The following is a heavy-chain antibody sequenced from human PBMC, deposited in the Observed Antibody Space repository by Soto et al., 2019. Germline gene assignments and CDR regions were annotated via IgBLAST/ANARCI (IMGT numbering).Heavy chain of an antibody. V-gene: IGHV4-39*01. Sequence: PLETLSLTCTVSGVSIISSSYYWGWIRQPPGKGLEWIGSIYYSGSTYYNPSLKSRVTISVDTSKNQFSLKLSSVTAADTAVYYCARRGAPLRFLEWLSRPFDYWGQGTLVTVSS. J-gene: IGHJ4*02. CDR1: GVSIISSSYY. CDR2: IYYSGST. D-gene: IGHD3-3*01. CDR3: ARRGAPLRFLEWLSRPFDY.